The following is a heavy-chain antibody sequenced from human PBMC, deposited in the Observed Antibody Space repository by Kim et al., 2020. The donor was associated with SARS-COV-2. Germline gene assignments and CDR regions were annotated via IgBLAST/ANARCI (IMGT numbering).Heavy chain of an antibody. CDR1: GYTLTELS. J-gene: IGHJ6*02. CDR3: ATQGYCSSTSCYKDGMDV. D-gene: IGHD2-2*02. Sequence: ASVKVSCKVSGYTLTELSMHWVRQAPGKGLEWMGGFDPEDGETIYAQKFQGRVTMTEDTSTDTAYMELSSLRSEDTAVYYCATQGYCSSTSCYKDGMDVWGQGSTGTVSS. CDR2: FDPEDGET. V-gene: IGHV1-24*01.